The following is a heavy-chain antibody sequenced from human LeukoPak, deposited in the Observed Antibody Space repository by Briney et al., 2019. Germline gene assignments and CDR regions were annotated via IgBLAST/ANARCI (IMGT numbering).Heavy chain of an antibody. CDR1: GFTFNRFG. CDR3: ARDRNGWFDY. D-gene: IGHD3-3*01. CDR2: IWYDGSNK. V-gene: IGHV3-33*01. Sequence: GSLRLSCATSGFTFNRFGMHWVRQAPGKGLEWVAVIWYDGSNKYYADSVKGRFTISRDNSKNTLYLQMNSLRAEDTAVYYCARDRNGWFDYWGQGTLVTVSS. J-gene: IGHJ4*02.